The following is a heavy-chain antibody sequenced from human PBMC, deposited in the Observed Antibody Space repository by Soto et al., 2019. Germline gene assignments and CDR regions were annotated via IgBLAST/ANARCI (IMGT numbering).Heavy chain of an antibody. D-gene: IGHD2-15*01. CDR2: INAGNGNT. V-gene: IGHV1-3*01. CDR3: ARDPYCSGGSCYSVWFDP. Sequence: QVQLVQSGAEVKKPGASVKVSCKASGYTFTSYAMHWVRQAPGQRLEWMGWINAGNGNTKYSQKFQGRVTITRDTSACTAYMEMSSLRSEDTAVYYCARDPYCSGGSCYSVWFDPWGQGSLVTVSS. J-gene: IGHJ5*02. CDR1: GYTFTSYA.